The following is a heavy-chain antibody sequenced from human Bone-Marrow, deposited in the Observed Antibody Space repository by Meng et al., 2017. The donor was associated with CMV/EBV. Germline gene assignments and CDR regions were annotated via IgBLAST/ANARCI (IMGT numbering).Heavy chain of an antibody. CDR3: AKDAHITMIVVGDY. J-gene: IGHJ4*02. Sequence: GGSLRLSCAASGFTFSRNDMHWVRQAPGKGLEWVAFIRYDGSNKYYADSVKGRFTISRDNSKNTLYLQMNSLRAEDTAVYYCAKDAHITMIVVGDYWGQGTLVTVSS. CDR1: GFTFSRND. D-gene: IGHD3-22*01. V-gene: IGHV3-30*02. CDR2: IRYDGSNK.